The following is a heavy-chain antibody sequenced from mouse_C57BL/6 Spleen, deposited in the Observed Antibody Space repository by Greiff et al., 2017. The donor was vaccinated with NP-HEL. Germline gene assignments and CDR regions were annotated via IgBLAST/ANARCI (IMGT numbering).Heavy chain of an antibody. CDR1: GFTFSDYG. Sequence: EVQGVESGGGLVKPGGSLKLSCAASGFTFSDYGMHWVRQAPEKGLEWVAYISSGSSTIYYADTVKGRFTISRDNAKKTLFLQMTSLRSEDTAMYYCARNGRWQGFAYWGQGTLVTVSA. CDR3: ARNGRWQGFAY. D-gene: IGHD2-3*01. J-gene: IGHJ3*01. CDR2: ISSGSSTI. V-gene: IGHV5-17*01.